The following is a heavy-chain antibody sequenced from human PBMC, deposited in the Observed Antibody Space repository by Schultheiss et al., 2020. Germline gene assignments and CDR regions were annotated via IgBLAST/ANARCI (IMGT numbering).Heavy chain of an antibody. D-gene: IGHD3-16*02. Sequence: GGSLRLSCAASGFTFDDYAMHWVRQAPGKGLEWVAVIWYDGSNKYYADSVKGRFTISRDNSKNTLYLQMNSLRAEDTAVYYCAKDTYVWGSYRHGLSIDYWGQGTLVTVSS. CDR2: IWYDGSNK. J-gene: IGHJ4*02. CDR1: GFTFDDYA. V-gene: IGHV3-30*02. CDR3: AKDTYVWGSYRHGLSIDY.